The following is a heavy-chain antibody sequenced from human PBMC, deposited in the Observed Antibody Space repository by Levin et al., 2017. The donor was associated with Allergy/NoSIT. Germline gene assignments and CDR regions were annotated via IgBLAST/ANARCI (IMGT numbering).Heavy chain of an antibody. CDR1: GFTFSDFS. CDR3: IRRNYYGSGFDY. CDR2: IRRRTNNYAT. Sequence: GESLKISCAASGFTFSDFSIHWVRQASGKGLEWVGRIRRRTNNYATTYAASVKGRITVSRDESTNTAYLQMNSLKTEDTAVYYCIRRNYYGSGFDYWGQGTLVTVSS. J-gene: IGHJ4*02. D-gene: IGHD3-10*01. V-gene: IGHV3-73*01.